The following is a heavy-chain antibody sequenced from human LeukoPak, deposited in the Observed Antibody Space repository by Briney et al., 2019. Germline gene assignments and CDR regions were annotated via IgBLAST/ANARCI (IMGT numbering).Heavy chain of an antibody. Sequence: GGSLRLSCAASAFTFSSYSTNWVRQAPGKGLEWVSSISSSSSYIYYADSVKGRFTIPREKHKNSLYLQMNSLRAEDTAAYYCARDVGSRDSSSWYNWFDPWGKGTLVTVSS. CDR2: ISSSSSYI. CDR3: ARDVGSRDSSSWYNWFDP. J-gene: IGHJ5*02. V-gene: IGHV3-21*01. CDR1: AFTFSSYS. D-gene: IGHD6-13*01.